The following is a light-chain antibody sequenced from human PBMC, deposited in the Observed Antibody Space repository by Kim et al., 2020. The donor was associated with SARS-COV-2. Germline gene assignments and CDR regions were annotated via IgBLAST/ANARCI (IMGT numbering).Light chain of an antibody. Sequence: TLLYSLADSAPPPSRASQSVISSHLAWYQPKPAQAPRLLLYGASSRATGIPDRFSCSGSGTDFTLTITRLEPEDFAVYYCQQSDTFGQGTTLEIK. CDR2: GAS. CDR3: QQSDT. V-gene: IGKV3-20*01. J-gene: IGKJ2*01. CDR1: QSVISSH.